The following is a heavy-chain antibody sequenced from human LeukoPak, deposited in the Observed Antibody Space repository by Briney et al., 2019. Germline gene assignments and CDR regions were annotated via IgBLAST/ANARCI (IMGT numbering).Heavy chain of an antibody. D-gene: IGHD3-10*01. Sequence: PGGSLRRSSAASGFTASSNYMSWVRQDPGEGLEWVAVIYSGGSTYYADSVKGRFTIPRDNSKNTLYLQMNNLRAEDTAVYYCASGSESDRTPYYYMDVWGKGTTVTVSS. CDR3: ASGSESDRTPYYYMDV. CDR2: IYSGGST. CDR1: GFTASSNY. V-gene: IGHV3-53*01. J-gene: IGHJ6*03.